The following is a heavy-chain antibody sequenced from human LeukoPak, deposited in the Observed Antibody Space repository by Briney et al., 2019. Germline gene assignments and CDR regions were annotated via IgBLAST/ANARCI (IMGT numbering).Heavy chain of an antibody. D-gene: IGHD6-19*01. CDR1: GFTFSSYA. CDR3: ARVYSSGWYDY. V-gene: IGHV3-23*01. Sequence: GGSLRLSCAASGFTFSSYAMSWVRQAPGKGLEWVSLISGGGGSTYYADSVKGRFTISRDNSKNTLDLQMNSLRAEDTAVYYCARVYSSGWYDYWGQGTLVTVSS. J-gene: IGHJ4*02. CDR2: ISGGGGST.